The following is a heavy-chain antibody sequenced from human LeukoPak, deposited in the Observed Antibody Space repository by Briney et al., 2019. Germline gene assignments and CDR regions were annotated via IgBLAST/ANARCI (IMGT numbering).Heavy chain of an antibody. J-gene: IGHJ3*02. Sequence: ASVNVSCKASGGTFSSYAISWVREAPGQGLEWMGGIIPIFGTANYAQKFQGRVTITADESTSTAYMELSSLRSEDTAVYYCARDETVDGAFDIWGQGTMVTVSS. V-gene: IGHV1-69*13. CDR3: ARDETVDGAFDI. D-gene: IGHD2-21*01. CDR1: GGTFSSYA. CDR2: IIPIFGTA.